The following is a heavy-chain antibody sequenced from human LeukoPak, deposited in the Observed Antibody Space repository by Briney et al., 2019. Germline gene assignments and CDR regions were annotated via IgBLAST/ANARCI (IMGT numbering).Heavy chain of an antibody. Sequence: GGSLRLSCAVSGFSVSHSHMSWVRQAPGKGLEWVSFIYGDGKTLYADSVKGRFTISRDNPRNTLYLQMNSLRPEDTAVYYCARDLPSGGSEFDYWGQGTLVTVSS. CDR3: ARDLPSGGSEFDY. J-gene: IGHJ4*02. V-gene: IGHV3-53*01. CDR2: IYGDGKT. CDR1: GFSVSHSH. D-gene: IGHD2-15*01.